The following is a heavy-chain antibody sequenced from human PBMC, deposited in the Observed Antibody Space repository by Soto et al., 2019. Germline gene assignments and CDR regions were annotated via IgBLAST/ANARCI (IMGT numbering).Heavy chain of an antibody. Sequence: EVQLVESGGGLVQPGGSLRLSCAASGFTFSGYNMNWVRQAPGKGLEWISCIKSDSSGTWYAYSVEGRFTMSRDNAKNSLYLQMNSLRDEDTAVYFCARDSNWSSDYWGQGTLVAVSS. CDR1: GFTFSGYN. V-gene: IGHV3-48*02. CDR2: IKSDSSGT. D-gene: IGHD1-1*01. J-gene: IGHJ4*02. CDR3: ARDSNWSSDY.